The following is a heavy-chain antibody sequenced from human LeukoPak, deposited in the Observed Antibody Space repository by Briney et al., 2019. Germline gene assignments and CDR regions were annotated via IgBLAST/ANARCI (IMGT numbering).Heavy chain of an antibody. V-gene: IGHV4-59*12. J-gene: IGHJ3*02. CDR2: IYYSGST. D-gene: IGHD6-19*01. CDR1: GGSISSYY. CDR3: ARCISGWNDAFDI. Sequence: PSETLSLTCTVSGGSISSYYWSWIRQPPGKGLEWIGYIYYSGSTYYNPSLKSRVTISVDTSKNQSSLKLSSVTAADTAVYYCARCISGWNDAFDIWGQGTMVTVSS.